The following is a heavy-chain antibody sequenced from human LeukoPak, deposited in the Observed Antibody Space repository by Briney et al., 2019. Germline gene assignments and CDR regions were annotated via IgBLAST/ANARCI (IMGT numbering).Heavy chain of an antibody. CDR3: ARSTYYYGSGSYYNVAHYYYYMDV. Sequence: SDTLSLTCTVSGGSISSYYWSWIRQPAGKGLEWIGRIYTSGSTNYNPSLKSRVTMSVDTSKNQFSLKLSSVTAADTAVYYCARSTYYYGSGSYYNVAHYYYYMDVWGKGTTVTISS. V-gene: IGHV4-4*07. CDR1: GGSISSYY. D-gene: IGHD3-10*01. CDR2: IYTSGST. J-gene: IGHJ6*03.